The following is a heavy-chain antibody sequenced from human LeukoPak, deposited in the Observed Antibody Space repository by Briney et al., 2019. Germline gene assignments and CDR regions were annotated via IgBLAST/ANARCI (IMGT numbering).Heavy chain of an antibody. CDR1: GFTFSDYY. V-gene: IGHV3-7*01. D-gene: IGHD6-19*01. CDR2: IKQDGSEK. CDR3: ARDQWWQFIAVAITSYFGR. Sequence: RTGGSLRLSCATSGFTFSDYYMSWIRQAPGKGPEWVANIKQDGSEKYYVDSVKGRFTVSRDNAKNSVYLQMNSLRAEDTAVYYCARDQWWQFIAVAITSYFGRWGQGPLVTVSS. J-gene: IGHJ4*02.